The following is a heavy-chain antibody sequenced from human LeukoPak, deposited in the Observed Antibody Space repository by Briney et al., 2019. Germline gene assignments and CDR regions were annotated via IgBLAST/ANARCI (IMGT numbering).Heavy chain of an antibody. CDR3: AGRLRYDFWSGYPSPLDY. D-gene: IGHD3-3*01. CDR1: GGSISSGGYY. V-gene: IGHV4-30-2*02. J-gene: IGHJ4*02. Sequence: SETLSLTCTVSGGSISSGGYYWSWIRQPPGKGLEWIGYIYHSGSTYYNPSLKSRVTMSVDTSKNQFSLKLISVTAADTAVYYCAGRLRYDFWSGYPSPLDYWGQGTLVTVSS. CDR2: IYHSGST.